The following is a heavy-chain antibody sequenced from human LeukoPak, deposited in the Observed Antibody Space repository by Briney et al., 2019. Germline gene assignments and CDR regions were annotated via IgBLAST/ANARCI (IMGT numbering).Heavy chain of an antibody. Sequence: SETLYLTCTVSGGSMSSYYWSWIRQPPGKGLEWIGYIYYSGSTNYNPSLKSRVTISVDTSKNQFSLKLSSVTAADTAVYYCARVGYSSSWNWAFDIWGQGTMVTVSS. D-gene: IGHD6-13*01. CDR3: ARVGYSSSWNWAFDI. CDR2: IYYSGST. CDR1: GGSMSSYY. J-gene: IGHJ3*02. V-gene: IGHV4-59*01.